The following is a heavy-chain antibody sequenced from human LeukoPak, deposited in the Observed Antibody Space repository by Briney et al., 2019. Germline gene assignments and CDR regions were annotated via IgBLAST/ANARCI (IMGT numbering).Heavy chain of an antibody. Sequence: TGGSLRLSCAASGFTFSSYAMSWVRQAPGKGLEWVSTISDSGGGTYYTDSVKGRFTISRDNSKNTPYLQMSSLRAEDTAVYYCAKGDSTVPATRRYDYWGQGTLVTVSS. V-gene: IGHV3-23*01. D-gene: IGHD2-15*01. CDR1: GFTFSSYA. CDR3: AKGDSTVPATRRYDY. CDR2: ISDSGGGT. J-gene: IGHJ4*02.